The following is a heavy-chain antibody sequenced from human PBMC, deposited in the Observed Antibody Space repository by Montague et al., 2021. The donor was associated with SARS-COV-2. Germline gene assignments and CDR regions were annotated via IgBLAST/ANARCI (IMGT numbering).Heavy chain of an antibody. V-gene: IGHV2-70*01. CDR3: ARNRLSVFDF. CDR1: GFSFTTPGVS. CDR2: IDWTHDQ. J-gene: IGHJ4*02. D-gene: IGHD2/OR15-2a*01. Sequence: PALGKPTQTLTLTCTFSGFSFTTPGVSVGWIRQPPGRALEWLALIDWTHDQYYSRSLGTRLTISPGTSKSQVVLTLTNVDTVDTATYYCARNRLSVFDFWGQGTLVTVSS.